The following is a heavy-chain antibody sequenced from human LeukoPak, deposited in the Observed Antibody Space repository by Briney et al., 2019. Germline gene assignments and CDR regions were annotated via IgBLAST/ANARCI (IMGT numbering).Heavy chain of an antibody. D-gene: IGHD1-1*01. CDR1: GFTFSNYA. CDR2: ISNSDNKP. CDR3: AKATGTLGN. J-gene: IGHJ4*02. V-gene: IGHV3-23*01. Sequence: GGSLRLSCAAPGFTFSNYAMSWVRQAPGKGLEWVSTISNSDNKPYYADSVKGRFTISRDNSKNTLHLQMNSLTAEDTAMYYCAKATGTLGNWGQGTLVTVSS.